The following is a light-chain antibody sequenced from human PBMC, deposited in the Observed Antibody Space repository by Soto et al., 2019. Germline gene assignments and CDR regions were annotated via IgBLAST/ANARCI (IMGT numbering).Light chain of an antibody. V-gene: IGLV2-14*01. CDR3: SSYTSSSTLGV. J-gene: IGLJ2*01. CDR1: SSDVGGYNY. CDR2: DVS. Sequence: QSALTQPASMSGSPGQSITISCTGTSSDVGGYNYVSWYQQHPGKAPKLMIYDVSNRPSGVSNRFSGSKSGNTASLTISGLQDEDEADYYCSSYTSSSTLGVFGGGTKLTVL.